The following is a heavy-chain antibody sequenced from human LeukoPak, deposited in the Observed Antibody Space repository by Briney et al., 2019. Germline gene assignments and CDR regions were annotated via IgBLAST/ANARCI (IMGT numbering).Heavy chain of an antibody. D-gene: IGHD5-18*01. CDR2: IWYDGSDK. V-gene: IGHV3-33*01. Sequence: GGSLRLSCAASEFTFSSYAMHWVRQAPGKGLEWVAVIWYDGSDKYYADSVKGGFTISRDNSSNTLPLLMNSLRAEDTAVYYCARDSAAGGQLWLTYWGQGTLVTVSS. CDR1: EFTFSSYA. J-gene: IGHJ4*02. CDR3: ARDSAAGGQLWLTY.